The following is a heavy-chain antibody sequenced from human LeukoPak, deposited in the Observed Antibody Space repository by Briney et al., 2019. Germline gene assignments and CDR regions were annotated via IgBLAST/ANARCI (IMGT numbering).Heavy chain of an antibody. CDR3: ARASAGGGATPDY. J-gene: IGHJ4*02. D-gene: IGHD1-26*01. CDR1: GFTFSSYG. V-gene: IGHV3-33*01. Sequence: PGGSLRLSCAASGFTFSSYGMHWVRQAPGKGLEWVAVIWYDGSNKYYADSVKGRFTISRDNSKNTLYLQMNSLRAEDTAVYYCARASAGGGATPDYWGQGTLVTVSS. CDR2: IWYDGSNK.